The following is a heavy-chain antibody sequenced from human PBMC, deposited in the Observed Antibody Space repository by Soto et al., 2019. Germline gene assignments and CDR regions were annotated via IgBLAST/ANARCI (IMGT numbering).Heavy chain of an antibody. Sequence: GGSLRLSCAASGFTFSSYAMSWVRQAPGKGLEWVSAISGSGGSTYYADSVKGRFTISRDNSKNTLYLQMNSLRAEDTAVYYCAKDQKLRQLVQEWYAFDIWGQGTMVTVSS. CDR1: GFTFSSYA. CDR3: AKDQKLRQLVQEWYAFDI. D-gene: IGHD6-13*01. J-gene: IGHJ3*02. CDR2: ISGSGGST. V-gene: IGHV3-23*01.